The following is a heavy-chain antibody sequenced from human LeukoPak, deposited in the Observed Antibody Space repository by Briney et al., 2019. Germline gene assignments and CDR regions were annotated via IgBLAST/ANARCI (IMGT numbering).Heavy chain of an antibody. CDR1: GFTFSSYE. V-gene: IGHV3-48*03. CDR3: ASGGYSHYYFDY. CDR2: ISSSGSTI. J-gene: IGHJ4*02. D-gene: IGHD5-18*01. Sequence: PGGSLRLSCAASGFTFSSYEMNWVRQAPGKGLEWVSYISSSGSTIYYADSVKGRFTISRDNAKNSLYLQMNSLRAGDTVVYYCASGGYSHYYFDYWGQGTLVTVSS.